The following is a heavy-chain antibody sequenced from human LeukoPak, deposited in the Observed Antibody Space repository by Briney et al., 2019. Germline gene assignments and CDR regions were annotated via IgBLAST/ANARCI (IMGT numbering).Heavy chain of an antibody. D-gene: IGHD3-3*01. Sequence: PSETLSLTCAVYGGSFSGYYWSWIRQPPGKGLEWIGEINHSGSTNYNPSLKSRVTISVDTSKNRFSLKLSSVTAADTAVYYCARGRGYYDFWSLSPGAFDIWGQGTMVTVSS. V-gene: IGHV4-34*01. J-gene: IGHJ3*02. CDR2: INHSGST. CDR3: ARGRGYYDFWSLSPGAFDI. CDR1: GGSFSGYY.